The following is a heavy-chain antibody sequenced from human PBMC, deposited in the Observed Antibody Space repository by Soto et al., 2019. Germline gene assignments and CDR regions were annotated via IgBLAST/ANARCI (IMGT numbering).Heavy chain of an antibody. J-gene: IGHJ5*02. D-gene: IGHD6-6*01. Sequence: QLQLQESGPGLVKPSETLSLTCTVSGGSISSSSYYWGWIRQPSGKGLEWIGSIYYSGSTYYNPSLKSRVTISVDTSKNQFSLKLSSVTAADTAVYYCASISSSSGWFDPWGQGTLVTVSS. CDR2: IYYSGST. CDR3: ASISSSSGWFDP. CDR1: GGSISSSSYY. V-gene: IGHV4-39*01.